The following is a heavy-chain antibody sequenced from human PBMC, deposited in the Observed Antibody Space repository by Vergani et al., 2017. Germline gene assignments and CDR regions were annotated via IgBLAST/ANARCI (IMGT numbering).Heavy chain of an antibody. J-gene: IGHJ4*02. V-gene: IGHV3-23*01. CDR1: RFTFSSYA. D-gene: IGHD3-22*01. CDR3: AKDLNYDSTLFDY. CDR2: ISGSGGST. Sequence: EVQLLESGGGLVQPGGSLRLSCAASRFTFSSYAMSWVRQAPGKGLEWVSAISGSGGSTYYADSVKGRFTISRDNSKNTLYLQMNSLRAEDTAVYYCAKDLNYDSTLFDYGGQGTLVTVSS.